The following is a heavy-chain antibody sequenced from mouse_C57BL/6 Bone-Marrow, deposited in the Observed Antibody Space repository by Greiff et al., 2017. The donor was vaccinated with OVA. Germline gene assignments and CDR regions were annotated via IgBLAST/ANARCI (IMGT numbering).Heavy chain of an antibody. CDR3: ALYSNYKDY. Sequence: QVQLKESGAELARPGASVKLSCKASGYTFTSYGISWVKQRTGQGLEWIGEIYPRSGNTYYNEKFKGKATLTADKSSSTAYMELLSLTSEDSAVYFCALYSNYKDYWGQGTTLTVSS. V-gene: IGHV1-81*01. CDR2: IYPRSGNT. J-gene: IGHJ2*01. D-gene: IGHD2-5*01. CDR1: GYTFTSYG.